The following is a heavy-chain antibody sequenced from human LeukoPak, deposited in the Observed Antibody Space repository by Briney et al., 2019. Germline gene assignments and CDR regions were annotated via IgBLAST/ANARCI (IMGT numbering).Heavy chain of an antibody. J-gene: IGHJ4*02. CDR3: ARQALWFFDH. CDR2: ISYGGST. Sequence: SETLSLTCTVSGGSISSNSNYWAWIRQPPGRGLEWIGSISYGGSTYYSPSLESRVTISVDTSKNQFSLNLSSVTAADTAVYYCARQALWFFDHWGQGTLVTVSS. CDR1: GGSISSNSNY. D-gene: IGHD2-21*01. V-gene: IGHV4-39*01.